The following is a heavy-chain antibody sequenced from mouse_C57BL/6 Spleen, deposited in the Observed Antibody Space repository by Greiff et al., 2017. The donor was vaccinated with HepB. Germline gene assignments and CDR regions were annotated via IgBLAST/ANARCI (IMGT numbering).Heavy chain of an antibody. CDR1: GYAFSSAW. V-gene: IGHV1-82*01. J-gene: IGHJ2*01. Sequence: QVQLQQSGPELVKPGASVKISCKASGYAFSSAWMNWVKQRPGKGLEWIGRIYPGDGDTNYNGKFKGKATLTADKSSSTAYMQLSSLTSEDSAVYFGARERGYWGQGTTLTVSS. CDR2: IYPGDGDT. CDR3: ARERGY.